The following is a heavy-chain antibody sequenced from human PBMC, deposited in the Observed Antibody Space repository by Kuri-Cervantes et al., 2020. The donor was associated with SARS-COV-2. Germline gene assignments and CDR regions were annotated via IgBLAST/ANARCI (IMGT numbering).Heavy chain of an antibody. V-gene: IGHV3-23*01. CDR2: ISGSGTGA. J-gene: IGHJ2*01. Sequence: LSLTCAASGFSFSSYAMSWVRQAPGKGLEWVSVISGSGTGAYYADSVKGRFTISRDNAKNSLYLQMNSLRAEDTALYYCAKESWYEDSRLGYFDLWGRGTLVTVSS. D-gene: IGHD2-15*01. CDR3: AKESWYEDSRLGYFDL. CDR1: GFSFSSYA.